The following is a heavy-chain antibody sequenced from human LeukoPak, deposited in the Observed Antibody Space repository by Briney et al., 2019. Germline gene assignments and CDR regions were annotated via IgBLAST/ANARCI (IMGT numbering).Heavy chain of an antibody. CDR1: GYTFTSYG. V-gene: IGHV1-18*01. D-gene: IGHD6-6*01. J-gene: IGHJ4*02. CDR2: ISAYNGST. Sequence: GASVKVSCKAPGYTFTSYGISWVRQAPGQGLEWMGWISAYNGSTNYAQKLQGRVTMTTDTSTSTAYMELRSLRSDDTAVYYCARGYALEARPNFDYWGQGTLVTVSS. CDR3: ARGYALEARPNFDY.